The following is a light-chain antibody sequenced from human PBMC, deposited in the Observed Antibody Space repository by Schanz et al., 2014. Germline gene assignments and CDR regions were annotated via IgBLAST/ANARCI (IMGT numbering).Light chain of an antibody. V-gene: IGKV3-20*01. CDR2: GAS. J-gene: IGKJ2*04. CDR1: QSVNTY. Sequence: EIVLTQSPATLSLSPGERATLSCRASQSVNTYLAWYQQKPGQAPRLLIYGASSRATGIPDRFSGSGSGTDFTLTISSLEPEDFAVYYCQQYGSSRGSFGQGTKLEIK. CDR3: QQYGSSRGS.